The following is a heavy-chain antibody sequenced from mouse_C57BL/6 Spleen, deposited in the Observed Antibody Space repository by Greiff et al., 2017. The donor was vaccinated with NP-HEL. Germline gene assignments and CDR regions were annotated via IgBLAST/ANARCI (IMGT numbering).Heavy chain of an antibody. V-gene: IGHV1-22*01. D-gene: IGHD2-2*01. J-gene: IGHJ2*01. CDR2: INPNNGGT. Sequence: EVQLQQSGPELVKPGASVKMSCKASGYTFTDYNMHWVKQSHGKSLEWIGYINPNNGGTSYNQKFKGKATLTVNKSSSTAYMELRSLTSEDSAVYYCARVGTGLYYVDYWGQGTTLTVSS. CDR1: GYTFTDYN. CDR3: ARVGTGLYYVDY.